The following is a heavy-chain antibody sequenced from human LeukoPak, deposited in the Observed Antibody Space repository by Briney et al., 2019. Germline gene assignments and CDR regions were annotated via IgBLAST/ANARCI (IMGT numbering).Heavy chain of an antibody. CDR3: ARDSTQRYYYDSSGYYYGVDY. D-gene: IGHD3-22*01. CDR1: GYTFTSYY. CDR2: INPNSGGT. J-gene: IGHJ4*02. V-gene: IGHV1-2*06. Sequence: EASVKVSCKASGYTFTSYYMHWVRQAPGQGLEWMGRINPNSGGTNYGQKFQGRVTMTRDTSVSTAYMELSRLRSDDTAVYYCARDSTQRYYYDSSGYYYGVDYWGQGTLVTVSS.